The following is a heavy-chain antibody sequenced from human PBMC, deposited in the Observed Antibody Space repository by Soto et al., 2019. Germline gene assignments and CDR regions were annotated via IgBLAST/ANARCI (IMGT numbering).Heavy chain of an antibody. CDR3: ARSFPYSYDSSGYYTFEY. CDR1: GYGVSSNTAA. J-gene: IGHJ4*02. Sequence: SQTLSLTCAISGYGVSSNTAAWNWIRGSPSRGLECLGRTYYRSNWYNDYTVSVKSRITINPDTSKNQFSLQLNSVTPEETAVYYCARSFPYSYDSSGYYTFEYWAQGTIVTLSS. D-gene: IGHD3-22*01. CDR2: TYYRSNWYN. V-gene: IGHV6-1*01.